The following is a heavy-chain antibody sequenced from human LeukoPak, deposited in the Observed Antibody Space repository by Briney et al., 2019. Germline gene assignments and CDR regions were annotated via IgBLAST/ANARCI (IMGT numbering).Heavy chain of an antibody. Sequence: GGSLRLSCAASGFTFSSYGMHWVRQAPGKGLEWVSSISSSSSYIYYADSVKGRFTISRDNSKNTLYLQMNSLRAEDTAVYYCAKERQSGSYYLPYYYYYGMDVWGQGTTVTVSS. V-gene: IGHV3-21*01. CDR2: ISSSSSYI. CDR1: GFTFSSYG. CDR3: AKERQSGSYYLPYYYYYGMDV. J-gene: IGHJ6*02. D-gene: IGHD1-26*01.